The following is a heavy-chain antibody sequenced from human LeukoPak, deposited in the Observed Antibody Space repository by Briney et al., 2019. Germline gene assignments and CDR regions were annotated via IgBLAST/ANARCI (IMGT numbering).Heavy chain of an antibody. CDR2: IIPILGIA. D-gene: IGHD3-9*01. J-gene: IGHJ3*02. Sequence: AASVKVSCKASGGTFSSYAISWVRQAPGQGLEWMGRIIPILGIANYAQKFQGRVTITADKSTSTAYMELSSLRSEDTAVYYCARDILTGYFPHSSAFDIWGQGTMVTVSS. V-gene: IGHV1-69*04. CDR3: ARDILTGYFPHSSAFDI. CDR1: GGTFSSYA.